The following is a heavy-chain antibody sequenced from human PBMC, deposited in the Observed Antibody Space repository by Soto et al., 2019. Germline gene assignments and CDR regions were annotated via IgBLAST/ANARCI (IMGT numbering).Heavy chain of an antibody. Sequence: GLSLRLSCASSVFTFSNYWMHWVRQSPGNGLVWVSRINSDETITSYADSVKGRFTISRDNAKNTLYLQMSSLRVEDTALYYCVCFECGRTAVVTAMEDSGYWGQGTLVTVSS. D-gene: IGHD2-21*02. CDR3: VCFECGRTAVVTAMEDSGY. CDR2: INSDETIT. CDR1: VFTFSNYW. J-gene: IGHJ4*02. V-gene: IGHV3-74*01.